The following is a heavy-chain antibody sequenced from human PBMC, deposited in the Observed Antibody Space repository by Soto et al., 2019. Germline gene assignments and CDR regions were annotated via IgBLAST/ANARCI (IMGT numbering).Heavy chain of an antibody. J-gene: IGHJ4*02. D-gene: IGHD2-15*01. CDR3: AKEGLGTCTGGTCYGSDY. V-gene: IGHV3-23*01. CDR2: ISGSGASI. Sequence: EVQLLESGGNLVQPGGSLRLSCAASGFTFSSYVMSWVRQAPGKGLEWVSTISGSGASIYDADSVKGRFTISRDNSKNTVYLQMNSLRAEDTAVYYCAKEGLGTCTGGTCYGSDYWGQGTLVTVSS. CDR1: GFTFSSYV.